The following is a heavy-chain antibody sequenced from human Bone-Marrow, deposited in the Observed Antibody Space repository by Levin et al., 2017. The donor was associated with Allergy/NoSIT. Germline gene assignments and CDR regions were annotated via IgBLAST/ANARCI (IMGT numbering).Heavy chain of an antibody. CDR1: GFTFSTYT. J-gene: IGHJ5*02. V-gene: IGHV3-21*01. CDR2: ISGITTYI. D-gene: IGHD6-19*01. Sequence: GGSLRLSCAASGFTFSTYTMNWVRQAPGKGLQWVSSISGITTYINYADSVKGRFTISRDNAKNSLFLQMSSLRAEDTAVYFCARATGRSSGGSTVEGFDPWGQGTLVTVSS. CDR3: ARATGRSSGGSTVEGFDP.